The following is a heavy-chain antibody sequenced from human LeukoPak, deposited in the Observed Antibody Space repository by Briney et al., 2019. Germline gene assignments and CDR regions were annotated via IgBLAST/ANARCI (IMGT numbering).Heavy chain of an antibody. CDR1: GYTFTSYG. Sequence: WASVKVSCKASGYTFTSYGISWVRQAPGQGLEWMGWISAYNGNTNYAQKLQGRVTMTTDTSTSTAYMELRSLRSDDTAVYYCARDPLPSDIVVVPAALNWGQGTLVTVSS. CDR2: ISAYNGNT. J-gene: IGHJ4*02. V-gene: IGHV1-18*01. D-gene: IGHD2-2*01. CDR3: ARDPLPSDIVVVPAALN.